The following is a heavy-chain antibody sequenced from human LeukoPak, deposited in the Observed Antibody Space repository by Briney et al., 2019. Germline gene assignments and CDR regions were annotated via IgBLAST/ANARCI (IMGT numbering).Heavy chain of an antibody. V-gene: IGHV4-39*07. D-gene: IGHD3-10*01. Sequence: SETLSLTCTVSGGSIRGSSHYWGWIRLPPGMGLEWIGNVYYTGSTYYNPSLESRVTISVDTSKNQFSLKLTSVTAADTAIYYCARDSPIWFGDFLSSDAFDIWGQGTVVTVSS. CDR1: GGSIRGSSHY. J-gene: IGHJ3*02. CDR3: ARDSPIWFGDFLSSDAFDI. CDR2: VYYTGST.